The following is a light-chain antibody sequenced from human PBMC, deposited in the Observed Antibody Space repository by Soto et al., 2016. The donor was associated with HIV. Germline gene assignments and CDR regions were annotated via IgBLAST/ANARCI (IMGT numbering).Light chain of an antibody. CDR3: QQFHRFPLT. CDR1: QGISNY. Sequence: DIHLTQSPSLLSAFVGDRITITCRASQGISNYVAWYQQRPGMAPNLLIYAASSLQSGVPSRFSGGGSGTHFTLTISSLQPQDVATYYCQQFHRFPLTFGGGSKVEI. J-gene: IGKJ4*01. CDR2: AAS. V-gene: IGKV1-9*01.